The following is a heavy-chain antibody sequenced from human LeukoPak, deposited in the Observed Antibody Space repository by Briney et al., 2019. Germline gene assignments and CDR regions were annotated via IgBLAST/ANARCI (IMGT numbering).Heavy chain of an antibody. V-gene: IGHV1-18*01. CDR2: ISAYNGNT. Sequence: ASVKVSCKASGYTFTSYGINWVRQAPGQGLEWMGWISAYNGNTNYAQKLQGRVTMTTDTSTSTAYMELRSLRSDDTAVYYCARDDGSSGWYTGQVDYWGQGTLVTVSS. CDR3: ARDDGSSGWYTGQVDY. CDR1: GYTFTSYG. J-gene: IGHJ4*02. D-gene: IGHD6-19*01.